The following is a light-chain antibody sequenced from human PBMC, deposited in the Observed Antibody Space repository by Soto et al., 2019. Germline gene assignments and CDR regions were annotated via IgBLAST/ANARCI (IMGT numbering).Light chain of an antibody. CDR2: GAS. Sequence: ENVLTQSPGTLSLSPGERATLSCRASQSVTSNFLAWYQQKPGQAPRLLIYGASTRAAGVPDRFSGSGSGTGFTLTITRLEPEDFAVYYCQQYGRSPLLYTFGQGTKLGVK. CDR3: QQYGRSPLLYT. J-gene: IGKJ2*01. CDR1: QSVTSNF. V-gene: IGKV3-20*01.